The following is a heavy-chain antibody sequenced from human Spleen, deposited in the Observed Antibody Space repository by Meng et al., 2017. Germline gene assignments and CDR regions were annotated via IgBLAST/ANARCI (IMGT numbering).Heavy chain of an antibody. D-gene: IGHD6-13*01. CDR3: ATGAAAADH. Sequence: VPVVGSGGGSVKPGGSLRLSCVASGVSFTDAWMSWVRQAPGKGLEWVGRIETKSEGGTADYAAPVKGRFSISRDDSKNTLYLQMNTLISEDTGVYFCATGAAAADHWGQGTLVTVSS. CDR2: IETKSEGGTA. CDR1: GVSFTDAW. J-gene: IGHJ4*02. V-gene: IGHV3-15*04.